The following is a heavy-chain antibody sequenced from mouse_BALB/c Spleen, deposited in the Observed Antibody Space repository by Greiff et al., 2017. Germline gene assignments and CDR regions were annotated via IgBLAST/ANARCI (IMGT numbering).Heavy chain of an antibody. D-gene: IGHD2-4*01. Sequence: EVQGVESGGGLVKPGGSLKLSCAASGFTFSSYAMSWVRQTPEKRLEWVASISSGGSTYYPDSVKGRFTISRDNARNILYLQMSSLRSEDTAMYYCARPGNYDYDDWYFDVWGAGTTVTVSS. CDR1: GFTFSSYA. V-gene: IGHV5-6-5*01. J-gene: IGHJ1*01. CDR3: ARPGNYDYDDWYFDV. CDR2: ISSGGST.